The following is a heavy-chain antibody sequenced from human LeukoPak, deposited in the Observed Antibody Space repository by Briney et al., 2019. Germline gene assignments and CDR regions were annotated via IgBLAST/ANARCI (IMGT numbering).Heavy chain of an antibody. D-gene: IGHD1-7*01. CDR2: IYYSGST. CDR3: VRDRELFY. J-gene: IGHJ4*02. CDR1: GGSISSGGYY. V-gene: IGHV4-31*03. Sequence: PSETLSLTCTVSGGSISSGGYYWSWICQHPGKGLEWIGYIYYSGSTYYNPSLKSRVTISVDTSKNQFSLKLSSVTAADTAVYYCVRDRELFYWGQGTLVTVSS.